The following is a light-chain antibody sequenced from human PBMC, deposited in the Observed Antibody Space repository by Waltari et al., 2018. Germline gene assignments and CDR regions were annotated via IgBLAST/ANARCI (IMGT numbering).Light chain of an antibody. CDR2: RNT. Sequence: QSVLTQPPSVSGAPGQRVTISCTGRISNIGAGYDVHWYQHLPGTSPKLPLYRNTKRPSGVPDRFSGSTSGNSASASLAITGLQAGDEADYYCQSYDTSLSGWVFGGGTKVTVL. CDR3: QSYDTSLSGWV. J-gene: IGLJ3*02. CDR1: ISNIGAGYD. V-gene: IGLV1-40*01.